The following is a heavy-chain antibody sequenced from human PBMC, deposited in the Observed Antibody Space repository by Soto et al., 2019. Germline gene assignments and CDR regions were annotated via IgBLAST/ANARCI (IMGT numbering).Heavy chain of an antibody. D-gene: IGHD2-2*02. CDR3: ARSSEMSIPHYYRMDV. CDR1: GYRFTSYW. CDR2: IYPADSDT. V-gene: IGHV5-51*01. J-gene: IGHJ6*02. Sequence: GESLKISCKGSGYRFTSYWIAWVRQTPGKGLEWMGIIYPADSDTRYSSSFQGQVAISADKSISTAYLQWISLKASDTAIYYCARSSEMSIPHYYRMDVWDQGTTVTVSS.